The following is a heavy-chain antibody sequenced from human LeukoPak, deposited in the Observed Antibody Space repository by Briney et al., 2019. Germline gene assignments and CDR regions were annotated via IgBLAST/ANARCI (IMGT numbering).Heavy chain of an antibody. Sequence: ASVKVSCKASEGTFSSYAISWVRQAPGQGLEWMGRIIPILGIANYAQKFQGRVTITADKSTSTAYMELRSLRSDDTAVYYCARVAAAAHDAFDIWGQGTMVTVSS. J-gene: IGHJ3*02. V-gene: IGHV1-69*04. CDR1: EGTFSSYA. CDR2: IIPILGIA. CDR3: ARVAAAAHDAFDI. D-gene: IGHD2-2*01.